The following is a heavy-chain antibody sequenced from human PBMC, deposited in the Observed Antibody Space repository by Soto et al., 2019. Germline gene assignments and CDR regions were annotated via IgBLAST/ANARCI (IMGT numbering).Heavy chain of an antibody. CDR1: GFSISDCS. CDR3: ASVLGSRRSGSYPSY. D-gene: IGHD3-10*01. Sequence: EVQLVGSGGGLVQPGGSLRLSCAASGFSISDCSMNWVRRAPGKGLEWISYISTNNDAIYYADSVKGRFTISRDNAKNSLYLQMNSLRAEDTALYYCASVLGSRRSGSYPSYWGQGTLITVSS. CDR2: ISTNNDAI. V-gene: IGHV3-48*01. J-gene: IGHJ4*02.